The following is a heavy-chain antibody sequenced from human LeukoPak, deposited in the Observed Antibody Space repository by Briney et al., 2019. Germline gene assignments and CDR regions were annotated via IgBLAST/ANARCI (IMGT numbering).Heavy chain of an antibody. CDR2: IYTSGST. D-gene: IGHD3-3*01. J-gene: IGHJ6*03. CDR1: GGSISSYY. Sequence: SETLSLTCTVSGGSISSYYWSWIRQPAGKGLEWIGRIYTSGSTNYNPSLKSRVTMSVDTSKNQFSLKLSSVTAADTAVYYCAREKNDFWSGYLSPYMDVWGKGTTVTVSS. V-gene: IGHV4-4*07. CDR3: AREKNDFWSGYLSPYMDV.